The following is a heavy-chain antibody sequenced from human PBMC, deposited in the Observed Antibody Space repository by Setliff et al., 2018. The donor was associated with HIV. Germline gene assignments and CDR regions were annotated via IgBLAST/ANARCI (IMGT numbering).Heavy chain of an antibody. CDR3: ARGSWKDGAQGYFFDH. V-gene: IGHV4-59*02. CDR1: GGSVTSYY. CDR2: IYHTGIT. Sequence: LSLTCTVSGGSVTSYYWSWIRQSPEKGLEWIGYIYHTGITNYNPSLKSRLSTSIDTSKNQFSLSLRSVTAADTAVYYCARGSWKDGAQGYFFDHWGQGTLVTVSS. J-gene: IGHJ4*02. D-gene: IGHD1-1*01.